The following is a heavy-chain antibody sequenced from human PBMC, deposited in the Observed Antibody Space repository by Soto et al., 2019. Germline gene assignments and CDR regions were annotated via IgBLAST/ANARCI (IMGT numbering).Heavy chain of an antibody. Sequence: QVQLVQSGAEVKKPGASVKVSCKASGYTFTSYAMHWVRQAPGQRLEWMGWINAGNGNTKYSQKFQGRVTITRDTSASTAYMELSSLRSVDTAVYYCARSPGEYSRLYFDYWGQGTLVTVSS. V-gene: IGHV1-3*01. D-gene: IGHD6-6*01. CDR1: GYTFTSYA. CDR2: INAGNGNT. J-gene: IGHJ4*02. CDR3: ARSPGEYSRLYFDY.